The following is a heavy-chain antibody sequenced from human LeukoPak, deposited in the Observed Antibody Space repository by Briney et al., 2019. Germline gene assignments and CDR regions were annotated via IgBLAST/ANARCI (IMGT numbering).Heavy chain of an antibody. D-gene: IGHD1-20*01. Sequence: XXXWVRQAPXKGLEWVANIKGDGSEKYYVDSVKGRFTVSRDNAENSLYLQMNSLRAEDTGVYYCARYNMDVWGQGTTVTVSS. CDR1: X. CDR3: ARYNMDV. J-gene: IGHJ6*02. V-gene: IGHV3-7*01. CDR2: IKGDGSEK.